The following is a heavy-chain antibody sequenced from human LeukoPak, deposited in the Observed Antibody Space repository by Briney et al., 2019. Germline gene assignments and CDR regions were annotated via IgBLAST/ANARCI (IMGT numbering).Heavy chain of an antibody. CDR3: ARIMITFGGVIVIRVVDY. D-gene: IGHD3-16*02. Sequence: ASVKVSCKASGYTFTSYGISWVRQAPGQGLEWMGWINAYNGNTNYAKKLQGRVTMSTDTSTSTAYMELRNLRSDDTAVYYCARIMITFGGVIVIRVVDYWGQGTLVTVSS. CDR2: INAYNGNT. CDR1: GYTFTSYG. V-gene: IGHV1-18*01. J-gene: IGHJ4*02.